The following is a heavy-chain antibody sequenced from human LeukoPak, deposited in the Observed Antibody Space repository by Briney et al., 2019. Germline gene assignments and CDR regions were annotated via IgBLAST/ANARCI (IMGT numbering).Heavy chain of an antibody. V-gene: IGHV4-30-4*01. Sequence: ASETLSLTCTVSSDSISSGDYYWSWIRQPAGKGLEFIGYINKKGGTFYNPPLKSRVSISIDTSKNQFSLKLTSVTVADTAVYFCAREHKSYGDYPYYFDSWGQGTLVTVSS. D-gene: IGHD4-17*01. CDR1: SDSISSGDYY. J-gene: IGHJ4*02. CDR2: INKKGGT. CDR3: AREHKSYGDYPYYFDS.